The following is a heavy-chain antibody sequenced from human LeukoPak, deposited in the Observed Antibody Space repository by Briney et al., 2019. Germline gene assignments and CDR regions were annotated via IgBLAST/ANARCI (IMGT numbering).Heavy chain of an antibody. CDR3: ARGGYYDILTGHETVDAFDI. CDR1: GGTFSSYA. V-gene: IGHV1-8*03. D-gene: IGHD3-9*01. J-gene: IGHJ3*02. Sequence: SVKVSCKASGGTFSSYAISWVRQATGQGLEWMGWMNPNSGNTGYAQKFQGRVTITRNTSISTAYMELSSLRSEDTAVYYCARGGYYDILTGHETVDAFDIWGQGTMVTVSP. CDR2: MNPNSGNT.